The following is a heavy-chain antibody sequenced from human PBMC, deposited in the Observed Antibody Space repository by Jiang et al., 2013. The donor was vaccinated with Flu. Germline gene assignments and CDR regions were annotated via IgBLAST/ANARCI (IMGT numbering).Heavy chain of an antibody. V-gene: IGHV3-21*01. CDR2: ISSSSSHI. CDR1: GFTFSSYS. J-gene: IGHJ4*02. CDR3: ASEVIIAAAGGDY. Sequence: SGGGLVKPGGSLRLSCAASGFTFSSYSMNWVRQAPGKGLEWVSSISSSSSHIKYADSVKGRFTISRDNAKNSLYLQMNSLRAEDTAVYFCASEVIIAAAGGDYWGQGTLVTVSS. D-gene: IGHD6-13*01.